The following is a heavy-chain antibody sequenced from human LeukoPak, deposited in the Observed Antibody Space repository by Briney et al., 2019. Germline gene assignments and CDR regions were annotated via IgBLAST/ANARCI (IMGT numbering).Heavy chain of an antibody. V-gene: IGHV4-30-4*08. J-gene: IGHJ4*02. Sequence: SETLSLTCTVSGGSISSGDYYWSWIRQPPGKGLEWIGYIYYSGSTYYNPSLKSRATIAVDTSKNQFSLKLSSVTAADTAVYYCARARFSAPPYPFDYWGQGTLVTVSS. CDR2: IYYSGST. CDR3: ARARFSAPPYPFDY. CDR1: GGSISSGDYY.